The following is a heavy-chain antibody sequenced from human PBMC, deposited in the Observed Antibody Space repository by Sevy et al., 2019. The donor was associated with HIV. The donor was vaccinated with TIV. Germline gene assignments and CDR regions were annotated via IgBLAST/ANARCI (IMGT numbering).Heavy chain of an antibody. D-gene: IGHD3-9*01. CDR1: GLSFSTSGVG. CDR2: IYWDDDK. J-gene: IGHJ4*02. V-gene: IGHV2-5*02. Sequence: SGPTLVKPTQTLTLTCTFSGLSFSTSGVGVGWIRQPPGKALEWLALIYWDDDKRYSPSLKSRLTITKDTSKDQVVLKMANMDPVDTGTYYCAHRRSKGITITEFDYWGQGTLVTVSS. CDR3: AHRRSKGITITEFDY.